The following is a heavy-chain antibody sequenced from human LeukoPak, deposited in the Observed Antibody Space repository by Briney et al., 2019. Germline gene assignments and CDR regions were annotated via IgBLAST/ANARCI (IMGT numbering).Heavy chain of an antibody. CDR1: GGSFSGYY. J-gene: IGHJ4*02. D-gene: IGHD3-22*01. CDR2: INHSGST. V-gene: IGHV4-34*01. CDR3: ARDPYYYDSSGYYPTSRFDY. Sequence: SETLSLTCAVYGGSFSGYYWSWIRQPPGKGLEWIGEINHSGSTNYNPSLKSRVTISVDTSKNQFSLKLSSATAADTAVYYCARDPYYYDSSGYYPTSRFDYWGQGTLVTVSS.